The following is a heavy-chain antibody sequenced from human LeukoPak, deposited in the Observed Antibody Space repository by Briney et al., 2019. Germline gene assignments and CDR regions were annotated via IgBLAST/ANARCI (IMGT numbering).Heavy chain of an antibody. CDR2: IYPGGSDT. J-gene: IGHJ3*02. CDR1: GYSFTSYW. Sequence: GESLKISCKGSGYSFTSYWIGWVRQMPGKGLEWMGIIYPGGSDTRYSPSFQGQVTISADKSISTAYLQWSSLKASDTAMYYCARREYSGSSNDAFDIWGQGTMVTVSS. V-gene: IGHV5-51*01. D-gene: IGHD1-26*01. CDR3: ARREYSGSSNDAFDI.